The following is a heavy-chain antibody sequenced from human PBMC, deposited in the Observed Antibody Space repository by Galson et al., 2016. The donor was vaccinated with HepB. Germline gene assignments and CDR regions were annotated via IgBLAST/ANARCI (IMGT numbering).Heavy chain of an antibody. Sequence: SETLSLTCTVSGASISGSSYYWTWIRQPPGKGLEWIGYIHYTGNTNYNPSLKSRVALSLDTSSNQISLKLTSMTAADTAVYYCVAGTAPRPGYWGQGILVTVSS. CDR3: VAGTAPRPGY. J-gene: IGHJ4*02. CDR1: GASISGSSYY. D-gene: IGHD6-6*01. V-gene: IGHV4-61*01. CDR2: IHYTGNT.